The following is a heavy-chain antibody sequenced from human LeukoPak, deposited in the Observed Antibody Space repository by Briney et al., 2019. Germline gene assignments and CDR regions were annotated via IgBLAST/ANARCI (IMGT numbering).Heavy chain of an antibody. CDR3: ASRQSTGNRNRGIGYFDY. V-gene: IGHV4-31*03. D-gene: IGHD1-14*01. Sequence: PSETLSLTCTVSGGSISSSGYYWSWIRQHPGKGLEWIGYIYYSGSTYYNPSLKSRVTISVDTSKNQFSLKLSSVTAADTAVYYCASRQSTGNRNRGIGYFDYWGQGTLVTVSS. CDR2: IYYSGST. CDR1: GGSISSSGYY. J-gene: IGHJ4*02.